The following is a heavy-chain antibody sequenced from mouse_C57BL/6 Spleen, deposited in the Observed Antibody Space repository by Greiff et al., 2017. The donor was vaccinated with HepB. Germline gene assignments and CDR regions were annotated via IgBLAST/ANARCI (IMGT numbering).Heavy chain of an antibody. D-gene: IGHD1-1*01. J-gene: IGHJ4*01. Sequence: VQLQQSGPELVKPGASVKISCKASGYTFTDYYMNWVKQSHGKSLEWIGDINPNNGGTSYNQKFKGKATLTVDKSSSTAYMELRSLTSEDSAVYYCAREGTTVVANAMDYWGQGTSVTVSS. CDR3: AREGTTVVANAMDY. V-gene: IGHV1-26*01. CDR1: GYTFTDYY. CDR2: INPNNGGT.